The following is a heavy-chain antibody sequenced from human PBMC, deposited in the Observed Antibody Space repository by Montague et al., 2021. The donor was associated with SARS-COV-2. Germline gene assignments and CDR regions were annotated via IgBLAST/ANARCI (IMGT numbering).Heavy chain of an antibody. D-gene: IGHD1-26*01. V-gene: IGHV3-13*01. CDR3: ARGRGGRPWYFDY. J-gene: IGHJ4*02. CDR1: GFTFSSYD. Sequence: RLSCAASGFTFSSYDMHWVRQATGKGLEWVSAIGTAGDTYYPGSVKGRFTISRENAKNSLYLQMNSLRAGDTAVYYCARGRGGRPWYFDYWGQGTLVTVSS. CDR2: IGTAGDT.